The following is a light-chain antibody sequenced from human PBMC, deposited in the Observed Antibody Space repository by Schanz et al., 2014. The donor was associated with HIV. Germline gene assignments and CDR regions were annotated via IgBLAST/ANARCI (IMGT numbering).Light chain of an antibody. CDR1: SSDVGSYNR. CDR3: SSYASRKVVL. CDR2: EVS. V-gene: IGLV2-18*02. Sequence: QFVLTQPPSVSGSPGQSVTISCTGTSSDVGSYNRVSWYQQPPGTAPKLMIYEVSNRPSGVPDRFSGSKSGNTASLTISGLQAEDEADYYCSSYASRKVVLLGGGTKLTVL. J-gene: IGLJ3*02.